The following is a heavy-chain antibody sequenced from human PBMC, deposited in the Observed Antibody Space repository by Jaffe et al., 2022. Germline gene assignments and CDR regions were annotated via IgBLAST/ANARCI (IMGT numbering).Heavy chain of an antibody. Sequence: QVQLQESGPGLVKPSETLSLTCTVSGGSISSYYWSWIRQPPGKGLEWIGYIYYSGSTNYNPSLKSRVTISVDTSKNQFSLKLSSVTAADTAVYYCASTRTTVAARGGFYFDYWGQGTLVTVSS. J-gene: IGHJ4*02. V-gene: IGHV4-59*01. D-gene: IGHD4-17*01. CDR2: IYYSGST. CDR1: GGSISSYY. CDR3: ASTRTTVAARGGFYFDY.